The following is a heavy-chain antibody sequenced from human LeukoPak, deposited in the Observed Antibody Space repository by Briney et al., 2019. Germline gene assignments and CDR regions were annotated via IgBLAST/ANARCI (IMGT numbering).Heavy chain of an antibody. J-gene: IGHJ4*02. D-gene: IGHD3-22*01. Sequence: GGSLRLSCAASGFTFDDYGMSWVRQAPGKGLEWGSTIGGRGGNTFYADAVRGRFTVSRDNSRNTLYLQMNSLRDEDTALYYCAKDRRIDSSGYYYDSWGQGTLVTVSS. CDR2: IGGRGGNT. CDR1: GFTFDDYG. V-gene: IGHV3-23*01. CDR3: AKDRRIDSSGYYYDS.